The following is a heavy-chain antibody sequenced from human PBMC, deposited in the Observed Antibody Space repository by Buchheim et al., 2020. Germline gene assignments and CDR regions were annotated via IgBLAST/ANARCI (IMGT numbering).Heavy chain of an antibody. J-gene: IGHJ4*02. CDR1: GFTFSSYA. Sequence: QVQLVESGGGVVQPGRPLRLSCAASGFTFSSYAMHWVRQAPGKGLEWVAVISYDGSNKYYADSVKGRFTISRDNSKNTLYLQMNSLRAEDTAVYYCARDSELVVYAILPLNYFDYWGQGTL. CDR3: ARDSELVVYAILPLNYFDY. V-gene: IGHV3-30*04. D-gene: IGHD2-8*02. CDR2: ISYDGSNK.